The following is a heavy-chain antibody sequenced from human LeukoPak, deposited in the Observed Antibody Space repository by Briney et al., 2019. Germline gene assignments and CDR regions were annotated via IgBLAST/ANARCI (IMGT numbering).Heavy chain of an antibody. CDR2: INHSGST. CDR1: GGSFSGYY. V-gene: IGHV4-34*01. CDR3: ARGRRVVVARNDRLDY. D-gene: IGHD2-15*01. J-gene: IGHJ4*02. Sequence: SETLSLTCAVYGGSFSGYYWSWIRQPPGKGLEWIGEINHSGSTNYNPSPKSRVTISVDTSKNQFSLKLSSVTAADTAVYYCARGRRVVVARNDRLDYWGQGTLVTVSS.